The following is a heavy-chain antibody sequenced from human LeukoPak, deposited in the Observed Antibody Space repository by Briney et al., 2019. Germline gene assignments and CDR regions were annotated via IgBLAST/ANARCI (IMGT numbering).Heavy chain of an antibody. CDR2: IKQDGSEK. D-gene: IGHD4-17*01. J-gene: IGHJ4*02. V-gene: IGHV3-7*01. CDR1: GFTFSSYW. CDR3: ARDRTARLRSSREGDY. Sequence: GGSLRLSCAASGFTFSSYWMSWVRQAPGKGLEWVANIKQDGSEKYYVDSVKGRFTISRDNAKNSLYLQMNRLRAEDTAVYYCARDRTARLRSSREGDYWGQGTLVTVSS.